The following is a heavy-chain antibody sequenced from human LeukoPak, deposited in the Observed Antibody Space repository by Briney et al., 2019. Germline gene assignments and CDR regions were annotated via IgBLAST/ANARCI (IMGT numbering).Heavy chain of an antibody. D-gene: IGHD3-16*02. J-gene: IGHJ4*02. CDR2: IYYSGST. Sequence: PSDTLSLTCSVSGVSISSSSYYWGWIRQPPGKGLEWIGSIYYSGSTYYNPSLKSRVTISVDTSKNQFSLKLSSVTAADTAVYYCAREWGLYDYVWGSYRYVLDYWGQGTLVTVSS. CDR3: AREWGLYDYVWGSYRYVLDY. V-gene: IGHV4-39*07. CDR1: GVSISSSSYY.